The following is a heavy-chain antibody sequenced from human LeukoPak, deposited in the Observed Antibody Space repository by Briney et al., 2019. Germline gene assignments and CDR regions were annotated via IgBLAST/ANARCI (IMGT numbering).Heavy chain of an antibody. CDR2: IIPILGIA. V-gene: IGHV1-69*04. CDR1: GGTFSSYA. Sequence: SVEVSCKASGGTFSSYAISWVRQAPGQGLEWMGRIIPILGIANYAQKFQGRVTITTDKSTSTAYMELSSLRSEDTAVYYCARAPRGGSGSYYPVGYFDYWGQGTLVTVSS. D-gene: IGHD3-10*01. CDR3: ARAPRGGSGSYYPVGYFDY. J-gene: IGHJ4*02.